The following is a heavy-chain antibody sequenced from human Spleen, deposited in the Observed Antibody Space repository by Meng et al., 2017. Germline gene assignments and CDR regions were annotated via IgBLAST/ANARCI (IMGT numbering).Heavy chain of an antibody. CDR2: IYYSGST. D-gene: IGHD2-2*03. J-gene: IGHJ3*02. CDR3: ARGLDRRPIDAFDI. CDR1: GGSISSSSYY. Sequence: SETLSLTCTVSGGSISSSSYYWGWIRQPPGKGLEWIGSIYYSGSTYYNPSLKSRVTISVDTSKNQFSLKLSSVTAADTAVYYCARGLDRRPIDAFDIWGQGTMVTVSS. V-gene: IGHV4-39*07.